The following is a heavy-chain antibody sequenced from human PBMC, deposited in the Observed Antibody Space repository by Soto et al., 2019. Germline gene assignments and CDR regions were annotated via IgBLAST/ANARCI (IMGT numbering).Heavy chain of an antibody. Sequence: QVQLVESGGGVVQPGRSLRLSCAASGFTFSSYAMHWVRQAPGKGLEWVAVISYDGSNKYYADSVKGRFTITRDNSKNTLYLQMDSLRAEDTAVYYCARGLILEWLSPEGMDVWGQGTTVTASS. CDR1: GFTFSSYA. CDR2: ISYDGSNK. CDR3: ARGLILEWLSPEGMDV. J-gene: IGHJ6*02. V-gene: IGHV3-30-3*01. D-gene: IGHD3-3*01.